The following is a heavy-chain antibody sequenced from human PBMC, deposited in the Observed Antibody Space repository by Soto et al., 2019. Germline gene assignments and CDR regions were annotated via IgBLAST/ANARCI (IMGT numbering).Heavy chain of an antibody. CDR2: VNRGGRT. CDR1: GAAFSDYT. CDR3: AKLKEDNVWWTYRYLDL. Sequence: ASETLSLTCGLSGAAFSDYTWSWVRQAPGGGLHWIGEVNRGGRTKYSPSLERRLTISVDPSRNQVSLELRAVTAADTAIYYCAKLKEDNVWWTYRYLDLWGQGTLVTVSS. V-gene: IGHV4-34*01. J-gene: IGHJ5*02. D-gene: IGHD3-16*02.